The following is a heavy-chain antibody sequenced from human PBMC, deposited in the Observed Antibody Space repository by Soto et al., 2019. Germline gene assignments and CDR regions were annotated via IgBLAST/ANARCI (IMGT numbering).Heavy chain of an antibody. CDR2: ISAYNANT. D-gene: IGHD3-3*01. CDR3: ASSRYYDFWSGPERPGHYYYGMEV. CDR1: GYSFTTYG. Sequence: ASVKVSCKASGYSFTTYGISWVRQAPGQGLEWMGWISAYNANTNYAQNLQGRVIMTTDTSASTAYMELRSLRSDDTAVYYCASSRYYDFWSGPERPGHYYYGMEVWGQGTTVTVSS. V-gene: IGHV1-18*01. J-gene: IGHJ6*02.